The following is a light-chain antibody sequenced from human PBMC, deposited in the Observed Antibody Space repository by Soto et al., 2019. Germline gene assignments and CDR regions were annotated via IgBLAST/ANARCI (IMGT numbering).Light chain of an antibody. J-gene: IGKJ4*01. V-gene: IGKV3-20*01. CDR3: QQFGVSPT. Sequence: EIVLTQSPGTLSLSPGERATLSCRASQTITPTFLAWYQQKPGQAPRLLIYGASSRATDIPDRFSGSGSGTDFNLTISKLEPEDFAVYYCQQFGVSPTFGRGTKV. CDR2: GAS. CDR1: QTITPTF.